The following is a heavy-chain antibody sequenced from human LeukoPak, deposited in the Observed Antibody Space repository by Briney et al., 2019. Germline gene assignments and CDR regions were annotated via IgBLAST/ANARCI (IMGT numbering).Heavy chain of an antibody. CDR1: GFTFSSYA. D-gene: IGHD2-2*01. J-gene: IGHJ4*02. CDR3: ARSDIVVVPAAMFFDY. CDR2: ISYDGSNK. Sequence: PGRSLRLSCAASGFTFSSYAMHWVRQASGKGLEWVAVISYDGSNKYYADSVKGRFTISRDNSKNTLYLQMNSLRAEDTAVYYCARSDIVVVPAAMFFDYWGQGTLVTVSS. V-gene: IGHV3-30-3*01.